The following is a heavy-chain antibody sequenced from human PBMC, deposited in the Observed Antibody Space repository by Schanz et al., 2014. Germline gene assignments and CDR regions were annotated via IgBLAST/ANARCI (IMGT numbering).Heavy chain of an antibody. Sequence: EVQLVESGGGLVKPGGSLRLSCAASGFTFSSYSMNWVRQAPGKGLEWVSSIISSSSNIYYADSVRGRFTISRDNAKNSLYLQMNSLRAEDTAVYYCARDHLSVSYYGSSGYPFDSWGQGTLVTVSS. D-gene: IGHD3-22*01. CDR3: ARDHLSVSYYGSSGYPFDS. J-gene: IGHJ4*02. CDR1: GFTFSSYS. V-gene: IGHV3-21*06. CDR2: IISSSSNI.